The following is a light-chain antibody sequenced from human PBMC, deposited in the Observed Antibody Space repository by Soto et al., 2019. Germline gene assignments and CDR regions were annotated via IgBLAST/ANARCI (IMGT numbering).Light chain of an antibody. J-gene: IGKJ5*01. CDR1: QSISSW. V-gene: IGKV1-5*01. CDR2: DAS. CDR3: QQYNSYPIP. Sequence: DIQMTQSPSTLSASVGDRVTITCPASQSISSWLDWYQQKPGTDNELLIYDASHLASGVPSRFCGSGSGTECTLTISSLQTDDVATYYCQQYNSYPIPFGQGTRLEI.